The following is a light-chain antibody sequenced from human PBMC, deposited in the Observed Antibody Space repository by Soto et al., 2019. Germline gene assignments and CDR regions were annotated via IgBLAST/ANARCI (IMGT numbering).Light chain of an antibody. V-gene: IGKV3-20*01. CDR2: GAS. CDR1: QSVSNNY. Sequence: EIVLMQSPGTLSLSPGERATLSCRASQSVSNNYLAWYKQKPGQAPRLLIYGASNRATGIPDRFSGSGSGTDFTLTIRRLEPEDFAVYYCQQYGSSGTFGQGTKVDIK. CDR3: QQYGSSGT. J-gene: IGKJ1*01.